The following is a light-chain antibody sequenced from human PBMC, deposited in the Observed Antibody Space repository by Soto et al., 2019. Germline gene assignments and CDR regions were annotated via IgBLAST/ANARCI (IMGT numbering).Light chain of an antibody. J-gene: IGKJ3*01. CDR3: QQYDNLPRFT. V-gene: IGKV1-33*01. CDR2: DAS. Sequence: DIQMTQSPSSLSASEGDRVTITCQASQDISNYLNWYQQKPGKAPKLLIYDASNLETGVPSRFSGSGSGTDFTFTISSLQPEDIATYYCQQYDNLPRFTFGPGTKVDFK. CDR1: QDISNY.